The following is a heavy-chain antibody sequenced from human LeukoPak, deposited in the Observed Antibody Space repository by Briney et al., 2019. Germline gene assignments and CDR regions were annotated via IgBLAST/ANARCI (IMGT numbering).Heavy chain of an antibody. CDR2: IWYDGSNK. J-gene: IGHJ4*02. CDR3: AKDAGKEVPVTHFFDS. V-gene: IGHV3-33*03. D-gene: IGHD3-3*02. Sequence: PGGSLRLSCAASGFTFSSYGMHWVRQAPGKGLEWVAVIWYDGSNKYYVDSVKGRFTISRDNAKNTLDLQMNSLRAEDTALYYWAKDAGKEVPVTHFFDSGGRGPLVPVS. CDR1: GFTFSSYG.